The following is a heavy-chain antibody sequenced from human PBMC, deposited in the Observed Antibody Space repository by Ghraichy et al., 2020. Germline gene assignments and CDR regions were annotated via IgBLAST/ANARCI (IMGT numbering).Heavy chain of an antibody. CDR1: GYMFNTYG. D-gene: IGHD6-13*01. Sequence: ASVKVSCKASGYMFNTYGITWVRQAPGQGLEWMGWRSGYNTNTKYAQKFQGRITMSTDPSTSTAYLDLTGLTYDDTAVYYCARGGGDPVAAAGRHVDYWGQGTLVTVSS. V-gene: IGHV1-18*04. CDR3: ARGGGDPVAAAGRHVDY. J-gene: IGHJ4*02. CDR2: RSGYNTNT.